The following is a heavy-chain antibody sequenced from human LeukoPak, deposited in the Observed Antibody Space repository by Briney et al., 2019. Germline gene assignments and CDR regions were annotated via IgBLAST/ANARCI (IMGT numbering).Heavy chain of an antibody. CDR1: GYAFTDYY. V-gene: IGHV1-2*02. Sequence: ASVKVSCKAAGYAFTDYYIHWVRQAPGQGLEWMAWINPNSGGTYYAQNFHDRITLTRDTSISTAYMELSRLRSDDTAIYYCARANALYCSSTSCLFDYWGQGTLVAVSS. CDR3: ARANALYCSSTSCLFDY. D-gene: IGHD2-2*01. J-gene: IGHJ4*02. CDR2: INPNSGGT.